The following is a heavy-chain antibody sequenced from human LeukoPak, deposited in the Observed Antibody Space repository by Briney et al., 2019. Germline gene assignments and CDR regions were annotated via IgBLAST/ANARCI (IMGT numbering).Heavy chain of an antibody. D-gene: IGHD6-13*01. V-gene: IGHV3-53*01. CDR3: ARAGIAAAGPPGDY. CDR2: IYRGGST. J-gene: IGHJ4*02. Sequence: GGSLRLSCAASGFTVSSNYMSWVRQAPGKGLEWVSVIYRGGSTYYADSVKGRFTISRDNSKNTLYLQMNSLRAEDTAVYYCARAGIAAAGPPGDYWGQGTLVTVSS. CDR1: GFTVSSNY.